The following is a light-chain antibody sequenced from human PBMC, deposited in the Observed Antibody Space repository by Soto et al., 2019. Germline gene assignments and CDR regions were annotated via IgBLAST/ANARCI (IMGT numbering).Light chain of an antibody. CDR3: KSYAGSNTDV. J-gene: IGLJ1*01. CDR1: KNDIGVYDF. Sequence: LTHPPSASGSPGQSVTISCTGTKNDIGVYDFVSWYQHHPGKAPRLIIYEVVQRPSGVPDRFSGSKSGNTASLTVSGLQAADEADYFCKSYAGSNTDVFGSGTKVTVL. CDR2: EVV. V-gene: IGLV2-8*01.